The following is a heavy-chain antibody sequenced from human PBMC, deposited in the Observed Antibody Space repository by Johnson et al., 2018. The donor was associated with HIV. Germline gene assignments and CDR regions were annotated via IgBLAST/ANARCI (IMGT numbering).Heavy chain of an antibody. V-gene: IGHV3-30*14. CDR1: GFTFRSYA. CDR2: ISYDGSDK. CDR3: ARDGMAATKANI. J-gene: IGHJ3*02. Sequence: QVQLVESGGGVVQPGRSLRLSCAASGFTFRSYAMHWVCQAPGKGLEWVAVISYDGSDKYHADSVKGRFTISRDNSKNTLYLQMNSLRAEDTAVYYCARDGMAATKANIWGQGTMVTVSS. D-gene: IGHD1-14*01.